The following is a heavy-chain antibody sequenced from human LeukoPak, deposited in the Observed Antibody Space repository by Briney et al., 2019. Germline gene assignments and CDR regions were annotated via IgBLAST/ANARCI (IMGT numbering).Heavy chain of an antibody. D-gene: IGHD2-15*01. V-gene: IGHV3-7*01. CDR3: ASEDCSGGSCYLDY. CDR2: IKQDGSEK. Sequence: GGSLRLSCAASRFTFSSYGMHWGRQAPGKGLEWVANIKQDGSEKYYVDSVKGRFTISRDNAKNSLYLQMNSLRAEDTAVYYCASEDCSGGSCYLDYWGQGTLVTVSS. J-gene: IGHJ4*02. CDR1: RFTFSSYG.